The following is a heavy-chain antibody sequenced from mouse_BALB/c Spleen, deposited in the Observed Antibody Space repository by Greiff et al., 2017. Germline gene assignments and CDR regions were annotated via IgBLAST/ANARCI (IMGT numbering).Heavy chain of an antibody. D-gene: IGHD1-1*01. CDR2: IFPGTGTT. J-gene: IGHJ4*01. CDR1: GYTFTSYW. CDR3: AREEGLLRAMDY. V-gene: IGHV1S132*01. Sequence: QVQLKQSGAELVKPGASVKLSCKTSGYTFTSYWIQWVKQRPGQGLGWIGEIFPGTGTTYYNEKFKGKATLTIDTSSSTAYMQLSSLTSEDSAVYFCAREEGLLRAMDYWGQGTSVTVSS.